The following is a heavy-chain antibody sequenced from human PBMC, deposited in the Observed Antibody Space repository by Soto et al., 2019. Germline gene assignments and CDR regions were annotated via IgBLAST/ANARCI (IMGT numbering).Heavy chain of an antibody. CDR2: INAANGNT. Sequence: GASVKVSCKASGYTFTSYALHWVRQAPGQRLEWMGWINAANGNTKYSQKFQARVTITRDTSTTTTYMELSSLTSEDTAVYYCAIGVNVAANYGMDVWGQGTAVPVS. CDR3: AIGVNVAANYGMDV. CDR1: GYTFTSYA. J-gene: IGHJ6*02. D-gene: IGHD5-12*01. V-gene: IGHV1-3*01.